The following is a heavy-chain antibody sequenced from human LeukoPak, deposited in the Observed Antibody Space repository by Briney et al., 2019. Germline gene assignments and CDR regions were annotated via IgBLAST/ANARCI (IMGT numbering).Heavy chain of an antibody. D-gene: IGHD3-3*01. J-gene: IGHJ4*02. Sequence: QSGGSLRLXCAASGFTFSSYAMHWVRQAPGKGLEYVSAISNGGGSTHYANSVKGRFTISRANSKNTLYLQMGSLRAEDMAVYYCARPYYDIWSAYVYWGQGTLVTVSS. CDR3: ARPYYDIWSAYVY. CDR1: GFTFSSYA. V-gene: IGHV3-64*01. CDR2: ISNGGGST.